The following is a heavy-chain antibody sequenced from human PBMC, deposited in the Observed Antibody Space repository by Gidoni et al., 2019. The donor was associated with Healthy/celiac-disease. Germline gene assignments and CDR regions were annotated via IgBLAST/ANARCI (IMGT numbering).Heavy chain of an antibody. Sequence: QVQLVQSGAEVKKPGASVKVSCKASGYTFTRYAMHWVRQAPGQRLEWMGWINAGNGNTKYSQKFQGRVTITRDTSASTAYMELSSLRSEDTAVYYCARELGYAAYFDYWGQGTLVTVSS. CDR2: INAGNGNT. CDR1: GYTFTRYA. D-gene: IGHD5-12*01. J-gene: IGHJ4*02. V-gene: IGHV1-3*01. CDR3: ARELGYAAYFDY.